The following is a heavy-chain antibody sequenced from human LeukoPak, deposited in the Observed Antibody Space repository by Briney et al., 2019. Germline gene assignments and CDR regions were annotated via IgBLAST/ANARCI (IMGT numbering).Heavy chain of an antibody. CDR1: GYTFTSYG. CDR3: ARDLSVVVVAAYVIDY. V-gene: IGHV1-18*01. J-gene: IGHJ4*02. D-gene: IGHD2-15*01. CDR2: ISAYNGST. Sequence: ASVKVSCKASGYTFTSYGISWVRQAPGQGLEWMGWISAYNGSTNYAQKLQGRVTMTTDTSTSTAHMELRSLRSDDTAVYYCARDLSVVVVAAYVIDYWGQGTLVTVSS.